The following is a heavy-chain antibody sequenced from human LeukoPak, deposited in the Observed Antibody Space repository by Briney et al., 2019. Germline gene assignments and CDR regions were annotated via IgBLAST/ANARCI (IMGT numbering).Heavy chain of an antibody. CDR1: GGSISSYY. CDR3: AREGGIAARPFDY. Sequence: SETLSLXCTVSGGSISSYYWSLIRQPPGKGLEWIGYIYYSGSTNYNPSLKSRVTISVDASKNQLSLKLSSVTAADTAVYYCAREGGIAARPFDYWGQGTLVTVSS. J-gene: IGHJ4*02. CDR2: IYYSGST. D-gene: IGHD6-6*01. V-gene: IGHV4-59*01.